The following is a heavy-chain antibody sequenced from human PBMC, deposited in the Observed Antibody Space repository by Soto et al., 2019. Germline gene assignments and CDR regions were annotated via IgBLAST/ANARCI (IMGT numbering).Heavy chain of an antibody. D-gene: IGHD3-10*01. Sequence: QVQLVQSGAEVKKPGSSVKVSCKASGGTFSPYTINWVRQAPGQGLEWMGRIIPFHGVTNYAQKFQARATITADKSTSTASMELSGLRFEDTAMYYCTRDWEITVSTWSFGGFWGRGTLVTVSS. V-gene: IGHV1-69*08. J-gene: IGHJ4*02. CDR1: GGTFSPYT. CDR3: TRDWEITVSTWSFGGF. CDR2: IIPFHGVT.